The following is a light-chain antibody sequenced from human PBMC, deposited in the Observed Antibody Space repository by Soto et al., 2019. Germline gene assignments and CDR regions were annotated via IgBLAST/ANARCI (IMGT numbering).Light chain of an antibody. Sequence: QSALTQPASVSGSPGQSITISCTGTSSDVGDYSYVSWYQHHTGKAPKFMIYDVSNRPSGVSNRFSGSTSGTTASLTISGLQAADEADYYCSSYSTTSVVFGGGTKLTVL. CDR1: SSDVGDYSY. J-gene: IGLJ3*02. V-gene: IGLV2-14*03. CDR2: DVS. CDR3: SSYSTTSVV.